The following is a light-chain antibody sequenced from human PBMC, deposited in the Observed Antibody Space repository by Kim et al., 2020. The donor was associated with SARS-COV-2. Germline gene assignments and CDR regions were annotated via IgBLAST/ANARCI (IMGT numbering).Light chain of an antibody. CDR2: DAS. CDR3: QQRTHWPRNT. V-gene: IGKV3-11*01. CDR1: QSVSRY. Sequence: WSPGDRANISCRASQSVSRYLAWYQQKPGQAPRLVIYDASNSATGIPARFSGSGSGTDFNLTISSLEPEDFAVYYCQQRTHWPRNTFGQGTKLEI. J-gene: IGKJ2*01.